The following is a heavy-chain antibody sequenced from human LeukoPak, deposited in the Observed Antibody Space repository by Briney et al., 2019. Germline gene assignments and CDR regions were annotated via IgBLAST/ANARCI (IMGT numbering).Heavy chain of an antibody. CDR1: GYSFTSYW. J-gene: IGHJ4*02. V-gene: IGHV5-51*01. D-gene: IGHD2-15*01. CDR2: IYPGDSDT. CDR3: ARHVYCSGGSCCIDY. Sequence: GESLKISCRGSGYSFTSYWIGWVRQMPGKGLEWMGIIYPGDSDTRYSLSFQGQFTISADKSNSTAHLQWSSLKASDTAMYYCARHVYCSGGSCCIDYWGQGTLVTVSS.